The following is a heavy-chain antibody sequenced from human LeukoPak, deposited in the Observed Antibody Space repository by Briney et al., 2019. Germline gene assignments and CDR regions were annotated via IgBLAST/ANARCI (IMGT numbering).Heavy chain of an antibody. Sequence: SETLSLTCTASGGTISRYYWSWIRQPPGKGLEWIAYIDYSGSTNYNPSLKSRLTISLDASKNQFSLKLSSVTAADTAVYYCARDRRRDRLHAFDIWGQGTMVTVSS. J-gene: IGHJ3*02. D-gene: IGHD1-26*01. CDR1: GGTISRYY. V-gene: IGHV4-59*01. CDR2: IDYSGST. CDR3: ARDRRRDRLHAFDI.